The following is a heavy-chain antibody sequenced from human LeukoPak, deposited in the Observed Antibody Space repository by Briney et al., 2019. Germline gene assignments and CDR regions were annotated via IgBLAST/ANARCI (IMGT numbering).Heavy chain of an antibody. V-gene: IGHV1-3*01. J-gene: IGHJ4*02. Sequence: ASVKVSCKASGASGYTFSRHAIHWVRQAPGQRLEWMGWIDAGNGNTKYSQKLRGRVAITRDTSANTAYMELSSLRSEDTAVYYCASESIGNTYFDYWGQGTLVTVPS. CDR2: IDAGNGNT. CDR3: ASESIGNTYFDY. D-gene: IGHD3-22*01. CDR1: GYTFSRHA.